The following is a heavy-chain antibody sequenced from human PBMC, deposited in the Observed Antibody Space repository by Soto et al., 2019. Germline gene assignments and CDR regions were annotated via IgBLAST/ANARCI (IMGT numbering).Heavy chain of an antibody. CDR2: IIPLFGMA. CDR1: GDIFRTSA. V-gene: IGHV1-69*17. D-gene: IGHD6-25*01. CDR3: ARGSAAAVPTGDFDY. Sequence: QEQLVQSGAEVKKPGSSVKVSCKAPGDIFRTSAMSWVRQAPGQGLEWMGGIIPLFGMANYAHQFQGRVAITADKSTTTVYLEVSSLTSDDTAAYYCARGSAAAVPTGDFDYWGQGTLVTVSS. J-gene: IGHJ4*02.